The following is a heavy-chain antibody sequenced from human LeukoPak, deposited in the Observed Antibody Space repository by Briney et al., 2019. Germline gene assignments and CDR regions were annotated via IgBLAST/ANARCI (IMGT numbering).Heavy chain of an antibody. D-gene: IGHD1-14*01. Sequence: SETLSLTCAVSGYSIGSGYYWGWIRQPPGKGLEWIGSIYHSGSTYYNPSLKSRVTISVDTSKNQLSLKLSSVTAADTAVYYCASPSRNRYYFDYWGQGTLVTVSS. J-gene: IGHJ4*02. CDR1: GYSIGSGYY. CDR2: IYHSGST. V-gene: IGHV4-38-2*01. CDR3: ASPSRNRYYFDY.